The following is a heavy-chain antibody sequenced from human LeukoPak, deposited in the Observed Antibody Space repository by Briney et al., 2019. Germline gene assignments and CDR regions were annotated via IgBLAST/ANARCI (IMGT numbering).Heavy chain of an antibody. CDR1: GFTFSNAW. CDR3: AKWGDYDILTGYYDSDY. V-gene: IGHV3-15*01. D-gene: IGHD3-9*01. J-gene: IGHJ4*02. Sequence: GGSLRLSCAASGFTFSNAWMSWVRQAPGKGLEWVGRIKSKTDGGTTDYAAPVKGRFTISRDDSKDTLYLQMNSLRAEDTAVYYCAKWGDYDILTGYYDSDYWGQGTLVTVSS. CDR2: IKSKTDGGTT.